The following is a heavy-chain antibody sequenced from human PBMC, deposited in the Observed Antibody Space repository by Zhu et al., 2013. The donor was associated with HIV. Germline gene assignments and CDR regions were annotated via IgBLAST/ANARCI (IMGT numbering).Heavy chain of an antibody. CDR1: GYTFTRFG. J-gene: IGHJ5*02. D-gene: IGHD6-6*01. Sequence: QVQLEQSGAEVKKPGASVKVSCQASGYTFTRFGISWVRQAPGQGLEWMGWISPKNGDTNYAQNFQGKVTMTTDTSTNTAYMELMRLTSDDTAVYYCATSDEYSTSEGWGWFDPWGQGTLVIISS. V-gene: IGHV1-18*01. CDR2: ISPKNGDT. CDR3: ATSDEYSTSEGWGWFDP.